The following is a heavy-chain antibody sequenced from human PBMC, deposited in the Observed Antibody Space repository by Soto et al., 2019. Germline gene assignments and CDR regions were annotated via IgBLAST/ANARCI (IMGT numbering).Heavy chain of an antibody. J-gene: IGHJ6*02. CDR1: GFAFDEYG. V-gene: IGHV3-30*03. Sequence: GGSMRLSCAASGFAFDEYGMHWVRQAPGKGLGWVAVISYDGSKQFYADSVRGRFTISRDNSGNTLYLQMNSLRAEDTAVYYCARTPGSIAATGSLYYYYSLDVWGQGTMVTVSS. D-gene: IGHD6-13*01. CDR3: ARTPGSIAATGSLYYYYSLDV. CDR2: ISYDGSKQ.